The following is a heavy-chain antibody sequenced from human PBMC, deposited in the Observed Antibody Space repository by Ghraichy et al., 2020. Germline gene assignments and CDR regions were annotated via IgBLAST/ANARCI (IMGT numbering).Heavy chain of an antibody. CDR3: TRDFMGSYDC. D-gene: IGHD1-26*01. J-gene: IGHJ4*02. Sequence: ASVKVSCKASGYTFTDYRIDWVRQAPGQGLEWMGWIDPRGGGTYYVQKFQGAVTMTSDTSISTAFMELKSLKSDDTALYYCTRDFMGSYDCWGQGTLVTVSS. V-gene: IGHV1-2*02. CDR2: IDPRGGGT. CDR1: GYTFTDYR.